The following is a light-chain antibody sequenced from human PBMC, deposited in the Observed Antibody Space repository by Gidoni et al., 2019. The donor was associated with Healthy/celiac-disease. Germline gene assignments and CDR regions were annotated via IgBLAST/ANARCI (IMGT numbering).Light chain of an antibody. Sequence: DIQMTQSPSTLSASVGDRVTITCRASQSISSWLAWYQQKPGKAPKLLIYKAFSLESGSPPRCSGSESGTEFTLTTSSLQPDDFATYYCKQYKSNPWTSGKGPRWKSN. CDR2: KAF. CDR1: QSISSW. CDR3: KQYKSNPWT. V-gene: IGKV1-5*03. J-gene: IGKJ1*01.